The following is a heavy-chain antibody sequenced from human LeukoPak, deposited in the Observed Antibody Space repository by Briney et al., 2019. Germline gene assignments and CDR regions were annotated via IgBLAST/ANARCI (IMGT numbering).Heavy chain of an antibody. V-gene: IGHV3-23*01. CDR3: AKDSQSGGSGSYRYYYYYGMDV. J-gene: IGHJ6*02. CDR1: GFTFSSYA. Sequence: SGGSLRLSCAASGFTFSSYAMSWVRQAPGKGLEWVSAISGSGGSTYYADSVKGRFTISRDNSKNTLYLQMNSLRAEDTAVYYCAKDSQSGGSGSYRYYYYYGMDVWGQGTTVTVSS. D-gene: IGHD3-10*01. CDR2: ISGSGGST.